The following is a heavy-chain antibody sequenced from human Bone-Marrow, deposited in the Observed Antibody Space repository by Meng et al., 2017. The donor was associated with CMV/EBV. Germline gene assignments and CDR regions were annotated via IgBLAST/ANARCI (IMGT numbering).Heavy chain of an antibody. CDR3: ARGGVLWFGEPRYFDL. Sequence: GESLKISCAASGFTVSSNYMSWVRQAPGKGLEWVSVIYSGGSTYYADSVKGRFTISRDNSKNTLYLQMNSLRAEDMAVYYCARGGVLWFGEPRYFDLWGRGTLVTVSS. CDR2: IYSGGST. CDR1: GFTVSSNY. D-gene: IGHD3-10*01. V-gene: IGHV3-66*02. J-gene: IGHJ2*01.